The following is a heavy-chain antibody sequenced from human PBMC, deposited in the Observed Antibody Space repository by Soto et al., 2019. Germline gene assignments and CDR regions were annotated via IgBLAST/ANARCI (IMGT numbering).Heavy chain of an antibody. D-gene: IGHD3-22*01. CDR2: INVGNGNT. J-gene: IGHJ4*02. V-gene: IGHV1-3*01. CDR1: GYTFTCYY. Sequence: EASVKVSCRASGYTFTCYYMHWVRQAPGQRLEWMGWINVGNGNTRYSQKFQGRLTLTRDTPGNTAYLELNSLISEDTAVYYCATPQDYDGCLDSWGQGTLVTVSS. CDR3: ATPQDYDGCLDS.